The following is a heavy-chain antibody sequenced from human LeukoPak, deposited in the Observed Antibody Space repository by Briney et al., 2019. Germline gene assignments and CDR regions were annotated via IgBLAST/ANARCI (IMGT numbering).Heavy chain of an antibody. CDR2: IRYDGSNK. CDR3: ASGVSFWSGYYSQEAHFDY. J-gene: IGHJ4*02. D-gene: IGHD3-3*01. V-gene: IGHV3-30*02. Sequence: GGSLRLSCAASGFTFSSYGMHWVRQAPGKGLEWVAFIRYDGSNKYYADSVKGRFTISRDNSKNTLYLQMNSLRAEDTAVYYCASGVSFWSGYYSQEAHFDYWGQGTLVTVSS. CDR1: GFTFSSYG.